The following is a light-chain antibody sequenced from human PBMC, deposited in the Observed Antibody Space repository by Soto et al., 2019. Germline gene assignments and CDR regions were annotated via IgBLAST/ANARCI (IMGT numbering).Light chain of an antibody. CDR2: GAS. CDR3: QQYGTSSWT. J-gene: IGKJ1*01. Sequence: EIVLTQSPGTLSLSPGERATLSCRASQSVRSSYLAWYQQKPGQAPRLLIYGASTRATGIPDRFSGSGSGTDFTLTISRLEPEDFAVYYCQQYGTSSWTFGQGTKGEIK. CDR1: QSVRSSY. V-gene: IGKV3-20*01.